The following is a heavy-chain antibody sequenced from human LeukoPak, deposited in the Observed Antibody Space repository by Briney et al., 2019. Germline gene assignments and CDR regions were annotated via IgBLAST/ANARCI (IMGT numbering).Heavy chain of an antibody. D-gene: IGHD3-16*01. V-gene: IGHV3-23*01. CDR1: GFTFSTYA. Sequence: GGSLRLSCAASGFTFSTYAMSWVRQIPGKGLEWVSAISGSDDGTYYADSVKGRFTISRDNAKNSLYLQTNSLRAEDTATYYCARGFYDYVWGELDYWGQGTLVTVSS. J-gene: IGHJ4*02. CDR3: ARGFYDYVWGELDY. CDR2: ISGSDDGT.